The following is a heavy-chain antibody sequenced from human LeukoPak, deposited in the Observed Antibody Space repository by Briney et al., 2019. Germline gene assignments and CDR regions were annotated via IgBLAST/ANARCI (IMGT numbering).Heavy chain of an antibody. CDR3: ITGDYDFWSGFYSPNHYFDY. CDR2: IKGKTAAGAP. CDR1: GFTFTSAW. D-gene: IGHD3-3*01. Sequence: GGSLRLSCVASGFTFTSAWMSWVRQAPGKGLEWVGRIKGKTAAGAPDYVASVKGRFTISRDDSKNTLFLQMNSLKTEDTAVYYCITGDYDFWSGFYSPNHYFDYWGQGTLVTVSS. V-gene: IGHV3-15*01. J-gene: IGHJ4*02.